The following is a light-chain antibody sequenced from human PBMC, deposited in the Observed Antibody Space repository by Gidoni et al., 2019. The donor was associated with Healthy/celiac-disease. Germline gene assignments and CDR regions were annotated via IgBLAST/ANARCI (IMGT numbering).Light chain of an antibody. CDR3: QQYYSTPPT. J-gene: IGKJ1*01. V-gene: IGKV1-NL1*01. Sequence: IQMTKSPSSQSASVGSSVTLTCRASQGISNSLSWYQQKPGKAPKLLLYAASRLESGVPSRFSGSGSGTDYTLTISSLQPDDVATYYCQQYYSTPPTFXQXTKVEIK. CDR1: QGISNS. CDR2: AAS.